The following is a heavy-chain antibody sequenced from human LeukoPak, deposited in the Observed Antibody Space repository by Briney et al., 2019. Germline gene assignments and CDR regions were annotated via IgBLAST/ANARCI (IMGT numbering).Heavy chain of an antibody. CDR2: IYTSGST. CDR1: GGSISSNY. J-gene: IGHJ4*02. CDR3: ARVESGYFDY. D-gene: IGHD3-22*01. Sequence: ESSETLSLTCTVSGGSISSNYWSWIRQPAGKGLEWIGRIYTSGSTNYNPSLKSRVTMSVDTSKNQFSLELSSVTAADTAVYYCARVESGYFDYWGQGTLVTVSS. V-gene: IGHV4-4*07.